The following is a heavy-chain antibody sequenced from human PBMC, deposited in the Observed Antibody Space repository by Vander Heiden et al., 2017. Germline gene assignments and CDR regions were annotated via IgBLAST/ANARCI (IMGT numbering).Heavy chain of an antibody. D-gene: IGHD6-19*01. CDR1: GFTFDDYA. CDR3: AKGYSSGWSYLDY. CDR2: ISWNSGSI. V-gene: IGHV3-9*01. J-gene: IGHJ4*02. Sequence: EVQLVESGGGLVQPGRSLRLSCAASGFTFDDYAMHWVRQAPGKGLEWVSGISWNSGSIGYADSVKGRFTISRDNAKNSLYLQMNSLRAEDTALYYCAKGYSSGWSYLDYWGQGTLVTVS.